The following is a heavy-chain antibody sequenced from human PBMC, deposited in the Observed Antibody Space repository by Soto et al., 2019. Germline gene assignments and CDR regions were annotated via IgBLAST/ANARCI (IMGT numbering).Heavy chain of an antibody. J-gene: IGHJ4*02. Sequence: AGSLRLSCAASGFTFSIYGMNWVFQAPGKGLEWVSSISSSSSYIYYADSVKGRFTISRDNAKNSLYLQMNSLRAEDTAVYYCARVGAVAGTFDYWGQGTLVTVSS. V-gene: IGHV3-21*01. CDR3: ARVGAVAGTFDY. CDR1: GFTFSIYG. D-gene: IGHD6-19*01. CDR2: ISSSSSYI.